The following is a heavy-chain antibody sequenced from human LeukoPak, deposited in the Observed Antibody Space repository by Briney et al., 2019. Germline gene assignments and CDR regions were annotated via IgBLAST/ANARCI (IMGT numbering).Heavy chain of an antibody. V-gene: IGHV4-59*12. Sequence: SETLSLTCTVSGGSISSYYWSWIRQPPGKGLEWIGYIYYSGSTNYNPSLKSRVTISVDTSKNQFSLKLSSVTAAGTAVYYCARFGYYDSSGHSNWGQGTLVTVSS. CDR2: IYYSGST. CDR3: ARFGYYDSSGHSN. J-gene: IGHJ4*02. CDR1: GGSISSYY. D-gene: IGHD3-22*01.